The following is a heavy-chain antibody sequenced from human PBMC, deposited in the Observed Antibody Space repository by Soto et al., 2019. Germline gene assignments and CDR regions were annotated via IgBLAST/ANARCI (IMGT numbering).Heavy chain of an antibody. CDR3: ARDDSSGPGRFDP. CDR1: GYTFTTYG. CDR2: ISAYNDNT. V-gene: IGHV1-18*01. J-gene: IGHJ5*02. D-gene: IGHD3-22*01. Sequence: GASVKVSCKAFGYTFTTYGISWVRQAPGQGLEWMGWISAYNDNTNYAQKLQGRVTMTIDTSTSTAYMELRSLRFDDTAVYYCARDDSSGPGRFDPWGQGTPVTVSS.